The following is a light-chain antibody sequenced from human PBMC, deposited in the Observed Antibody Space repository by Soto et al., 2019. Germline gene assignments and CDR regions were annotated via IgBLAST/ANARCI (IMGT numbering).Light chain of an antibody. V-gene: IGKV4-1*01. Sequence: DIVMTQSPDSLAVSLGERATINCKSSQSVLYSSNNKNYLAWYQQKPGQPPNLLIYWASSRESGVPDRFSGGGSGTDFTLTINSLQAEDVAVYYCQQYYGTPTFGQGTKVDIK. CDR1: QSVLYSSNNKNY. J-gene: IGKJ1*01. CDR2: WAS. CDR3: QQYYGTPT.